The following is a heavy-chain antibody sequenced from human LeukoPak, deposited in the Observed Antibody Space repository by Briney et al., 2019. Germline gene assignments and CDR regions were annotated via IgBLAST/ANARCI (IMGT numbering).Heavy chain of an antibody. CDR1: GFTFSDYY. Sequence: PGGSLRLSCAASGFTFSDYYMSWIRQAPGKGLEWVSYISSSGSTIYYADSVKGRFTVSRDNSKNTLYLQVNSLRREDTAVYYCARGEAGQYYYYYMDVWGKGTTVTVSS. V-gene: IGHV3-11*04. CDR3: ARGEAGQYYYYYMDV. J-gene: IGHJ6*03. D-gene: IGHD2/OR15-2a*01. CDR2: ISSSGSTI.